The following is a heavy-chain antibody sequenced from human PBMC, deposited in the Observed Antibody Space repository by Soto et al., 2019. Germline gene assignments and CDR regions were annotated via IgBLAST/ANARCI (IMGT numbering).Heavy chain of an antibody. CDR3: ARAVQPWSGFTP. J-gene: IGHJ5*02. CDR2: ISSGTPYI. Sequence: EVQLVESGGGLVKSGGSLRLSCAASGFTFSTYSMNWVRQAPGKGLEWVSSISSGTPYIYCADSVKGRFTISRDDAKNSLYLQMFSLRAEDTAVYYCARAVQPWSGFTPWGQGTLVTVSS. D-gene: IGHD3-3*01. V-gene: IGHV3-21*01. CDR1: GFTFSTYS.